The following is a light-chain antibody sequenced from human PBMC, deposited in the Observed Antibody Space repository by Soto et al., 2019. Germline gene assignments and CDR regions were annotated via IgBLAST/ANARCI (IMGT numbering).Light chain of an antibody. CDR1: QSVNSD. CDR3: QQYNKWPPT. CDR2: GAS. Sequence: EILMSQSPATLSVSPGERTTLSCMASQSVNSDVAWYQQNPGQAPRLLIYGASTRATGIPARFSGSGSGTEFTLTITSLQSEDVALYHCQQYNKWPPTFGQGTKVDIK. V-gene: IGKV3-15*01. J-gene: IGKJ1*01.